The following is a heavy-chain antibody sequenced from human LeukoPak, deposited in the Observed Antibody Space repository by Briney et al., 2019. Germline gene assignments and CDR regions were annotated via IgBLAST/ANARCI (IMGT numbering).Heavy chain of an antibody. Sequence: ASVKVSCKASGYTFTGYYMHWLRQAPGQGLEWMGWINPYSGGTNYAQKFQGRVTMTRDTSISTVYMQLTRLRSDDTAVYYCATVPTVTTGFDYWGQGTLVTVSS. D-gene: IGHD4-17*01. CDR1: GYTFTGYY. CDR2: INPYSGGT. J-gene: IGHJ4*02. CDR3: ATVPTVTTGFDY. V-gene: IGHV1-2*02.